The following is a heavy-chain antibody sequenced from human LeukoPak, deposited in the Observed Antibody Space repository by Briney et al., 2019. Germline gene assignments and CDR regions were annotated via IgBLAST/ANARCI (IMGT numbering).Heavy chain of an antibody. CDR1: GGSISSYY. CDR2: IYYSGST. V-gene: IGHV4-59*12. CDR3: ATNTHSGYAPWAFDI. Sequence: SETLSLTCTVSGGSISSYYWSWIRQPPGKGLEWIGYIYYSGSTNYNPSLKSRVTISVDTSKNQFSLRLSSVTAADTAVYYCATNTHSGYAPWAFDIWGQGTMVTVSS. J-gene: IGHJ3*02. D-gene: IGHD5-12*01.